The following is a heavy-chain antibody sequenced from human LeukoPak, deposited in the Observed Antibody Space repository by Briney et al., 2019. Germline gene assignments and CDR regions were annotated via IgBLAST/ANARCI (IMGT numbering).Heavy chain of an antibody. CDR1: GFTFSSYA. D-gene: IGHD6-13*01. J-gene: IGHJ6*03. V-gene: IGHV3-23*01. CDR2: ISGGGGST. CDR3: ARGGGAAADYSYYYMDV. Sequence: HPGGSLRLSCAASGFTFSSYAMSWVRQAPGKGLEWVSTISGGGGSTYYADSVKGRFTISRDNSKNTLCLQKNSLRDEDTAVYYCARGGGAAADYSYYYMDVWGKGTTVTVSS.